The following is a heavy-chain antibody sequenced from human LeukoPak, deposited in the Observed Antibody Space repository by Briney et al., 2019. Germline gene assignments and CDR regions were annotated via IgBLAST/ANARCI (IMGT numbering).Heavy chain of an antibody. J-gene: IGHJ4*02. D-gene: IGHD3-16*01. CDR2: LNGDGSSI. Sequence: GGSLRLSCAASGFTFRNYWMHWVRQVPGKGLVWVSHLNGDGSSITYADSVKGRFTISRDNAKSTLYLQMNSLRDEDTAVYYCARDGVWAFDYWGQGTLVTVSS. CDR1: GFTFRNYW. CDR3: ARDGVWAFDY. V-gene: IGHV3-74*01.